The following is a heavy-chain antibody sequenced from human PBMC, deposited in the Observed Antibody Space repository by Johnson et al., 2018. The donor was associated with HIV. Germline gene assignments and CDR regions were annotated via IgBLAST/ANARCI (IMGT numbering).Heavy chain of an antibody. V-gene: IGHV3-9*01. J-gene: IGHJ3*02. Sequence: VQLVESGGGLVQPGGSLRLSCAASGFTFDDYAMHWVRQAPGKGLEWVSGISWNSGSLGYVDSLMGRFTIPRDNAKNSLYLQMNSLRAEDTAVYYCATFGGGSFHAFDIWGQGTKVTVSA. CDR1: GFTFDDYA. CDR3: ATFGGGSFHAFDI. CDR2: ISWNSGSL. D-gene: IGHD1-26*01.